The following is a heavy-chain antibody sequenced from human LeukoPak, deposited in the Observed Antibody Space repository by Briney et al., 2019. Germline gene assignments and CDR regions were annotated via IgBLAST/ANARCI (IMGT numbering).Heavy chain of an antibody. Sequence: GGSLRLSCATSGFTFSSNWMSWVRQAPGKGLEWVANIKQDGSEKYYVDSVKGRFTISRDNAKNSLYVQMNSLRAEDTAVYYCARAGCRGGSCYAALFDYWGQGMLVTVSS. CDR3: ARAGCRGGSCYAALFDY. D-gene: IGHD2-15*01. CDR1: GFTFSSNW. J-gene: IGHJ4*02. CDR2: IKQDGSEK. V-gene: IGHV3-7*05.